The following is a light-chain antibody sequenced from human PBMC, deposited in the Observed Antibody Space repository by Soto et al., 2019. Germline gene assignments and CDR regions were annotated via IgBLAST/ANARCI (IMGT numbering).Light chain of an antibody. CDR1: QSVSSN. V-gene: IGKV3-15*01. Sequence: IVFTQSPGTLSLSPGERATLSCRASQSVSSNLAWYQQKPGQAPRILAYGASTRHTGIPTRFSGSGSGTEFTLTISSLQPDDVDTEDCQQYNSYSPTFGQGTYVEI. CDR2: GAS. CDR3: QQYNSYSPT. J-gene: IGKJ1*01.